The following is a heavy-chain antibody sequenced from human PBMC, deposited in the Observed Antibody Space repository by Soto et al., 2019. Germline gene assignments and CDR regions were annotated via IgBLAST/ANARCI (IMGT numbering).Heavy chain of an antibody. V-gene: IGHV3-23*01. CDR2: ISGSGGST. CDR3: AKAPRSGSYYHYYYYGMDV. J-gene: IGHJ6*02. D-gene: IGHD3-10*01. Sequence: EVQLLESGGGLVQPGGSLRLSCAASGFTFSSYAMSWVRQAPGKGLEWVSAISGSGGSTYYADSVKGRFTISRDNSKNTLYLQMNSLRAEDTAVYYCAKAPRSGSYYHYYYYGMDVWGQGTTVTVSS. CDR1: GFTFSSYA.